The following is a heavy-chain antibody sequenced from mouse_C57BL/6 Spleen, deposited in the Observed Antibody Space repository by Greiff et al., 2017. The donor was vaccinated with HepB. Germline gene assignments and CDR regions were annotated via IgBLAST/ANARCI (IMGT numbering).Heavy chain of an antibody. J-gene: IGHJ4*01. Sequence: VQLQQPGAELVRPGTSVKLSCKASGYTFTSYWMHWVKQRPGQGLEWIGVIDPSDSYTNYNQKFKGKATLTVDTSSSTAYMQLSSLTSEDSAVYYCARWDYWGQGTSVTVSS. CDR1: GYTFTSYW. CDR3: ARWDY. V-gene: IGHV1-59*01. CDR2: IDPSDSYT.